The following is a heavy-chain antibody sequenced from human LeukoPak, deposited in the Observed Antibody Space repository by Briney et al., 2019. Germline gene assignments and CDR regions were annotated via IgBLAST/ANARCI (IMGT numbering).Heavy chain of an antibody. Sequence: GGSLRLSCAASGFTFRNIWMTWVRQAPGKGLEWVGRIRSNSDGGTADYDAPVKGRFTISRDDSKTTLYLQLNSLKAEDTAVYYCTTATSATTSWSWGQGTLVTVSS. CDR1: GFTFRNIW. CDR2: IRSNSDGGTA. CDR3: TTATSATTSWS. D-gene: IGHD5-12*01. V-gene: IGHV3-15*01. J-gene: IGHJ4*02.